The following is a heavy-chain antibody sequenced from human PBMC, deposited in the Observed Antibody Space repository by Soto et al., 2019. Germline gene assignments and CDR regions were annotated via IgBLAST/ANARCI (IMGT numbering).Heavy chain of an antibody. V-gene: IGHV3-23*01. CDR3: AKKGTDSSGWYYAEDYFDY. CDR2: ISGSGGST. D-gene: IGHD6-19*01. J-gene: IGHJ4*02. CDR1: GFAFSAYA. Sequence: EVQLLESGGGLVQPGGSLRLSCAASGFAFSAYAMSWVRQAPGKGLEWVSVISGSGGSTYYADSVKGRFTISRDNSKNTLYLQMNSLRAEDTAVYYCAKKGTDSSGWYYAEDYFDYWGQGTLVTVSS.